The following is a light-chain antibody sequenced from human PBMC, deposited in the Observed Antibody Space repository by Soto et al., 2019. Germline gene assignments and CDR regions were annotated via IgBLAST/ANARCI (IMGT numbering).Light chain of an antibody. CDR2: AAS. CDR1: LGISNS. Sequence: DVQMTQSPSSLSASVGDRVTITCRASLGISNSLAWYQQKPGKVPQLLIYAASTLQSGVPSRFSGSGSGTDFTLTISSLQPEDVATYYFQKYTSAPRTFGPGTKVDIK. CDR3: QKYTSAPRT. J-gene: IGKJ3*01. V-gene: IGKV1-27*01.